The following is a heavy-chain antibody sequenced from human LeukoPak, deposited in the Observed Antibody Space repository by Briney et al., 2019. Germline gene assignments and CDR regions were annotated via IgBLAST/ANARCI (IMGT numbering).Heavy chain of an antibody. D-gene: IGHD5-12*01. Sequence: GGSLRLSCAASGFTVSTNYMSWVRQASGKGLEWVSIIYSGGSTNYADSVKGRFTISRDNSKNTLYLQMNSLRAEDTAVYYCAKGDLVATALDYWGRGTLVTVSS. CDR1: GFTVSTNY. CDR3: AKGDLVATALDY. V-gene: IGHV3-53*01. J-gene: IGHJ4*02. CDR2: IYSGGST.